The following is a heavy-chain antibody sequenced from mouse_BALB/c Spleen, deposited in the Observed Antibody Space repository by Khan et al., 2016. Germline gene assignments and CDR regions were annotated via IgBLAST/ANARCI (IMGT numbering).Heavy chain of an antibody. V-gene: IGHV5-9-4*01. CDR2: ISSGGSYT. CDR3: ARYYGSSWYFDV. CDR1: GFTFSSYA. J-gene: IGHJ1*01. Sequence: EVELVESGGGLVKPGGSLKLSCAASGFTFSSYAMSWVRQSPEKRLEWVAEISSGGSYTYYPDTVTGRFTISRDNAKNTLYLEMSSLRSEDTAMYYCARYYGSSWYFDVWGAGTTVTVSS. D-gene: IGHD1-1*01.